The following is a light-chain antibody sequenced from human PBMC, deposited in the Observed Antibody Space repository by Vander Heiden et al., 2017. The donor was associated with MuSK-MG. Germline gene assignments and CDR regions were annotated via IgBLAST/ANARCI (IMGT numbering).Light chain of an antibody. CDR2: KNN. Sequence: QSVLTQPPPASGTPGQRVTVSCSGSSSNIGGNSVYWYQQLPGTAPKLLIYKNNQRPSGVPDRFSGSKSGASASLAISGLRSEDEAAYYCAAWDDSLSGVIFGGGTKLTVL. V-gene: IGLV1-47*01. CDR1: SSNIGGNS. CDR3: AAWDDSLSGVI. J-gene: IGLJ2*01.